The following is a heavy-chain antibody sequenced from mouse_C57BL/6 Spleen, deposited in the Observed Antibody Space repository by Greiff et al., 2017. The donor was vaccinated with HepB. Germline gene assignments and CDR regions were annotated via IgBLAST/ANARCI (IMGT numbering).Heavy chain of an antibody. CDR2: IYPRSGNT. Sequence: VQLQQSVAELARPGASVKLSCKASGYTFTSYGISWVKQRTGQGLEWIGEIYPRSGNTYYNEKFKGKATLTADKSSSTAYMELRSLTSEDSAVYFCARGYDGYYVDYWGQGTTLTVSS. CDR3: ARGYDGYYVDY. J-gene: IGHJ2*01. D-gene: IGHD2-3*01. CDR1: GYTFTSYG. V-gene: IGHV1-81*01.